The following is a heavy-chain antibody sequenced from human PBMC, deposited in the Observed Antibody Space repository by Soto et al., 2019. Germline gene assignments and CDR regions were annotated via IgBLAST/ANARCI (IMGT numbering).Heavy chain of an antibody. CDR1: GYTFTSYG. CDR3: ARGGPRGFLKDPMGV. CDR2: ISAYNDNA. Sequence: ASVKVSCKASGYTFTSYGISWVRQAPGQGLEWMGWISAYNDNANYAQKFQGRVTMTTDTSTSTAYMDLRSLRSDDTAVYYCARGGPRGFLKDPMGVWGQGTTVTVSS. J-gene: IGHJ6*01. V-gene: IGHV1-18*01. D-gene: IGHD3-3*01.